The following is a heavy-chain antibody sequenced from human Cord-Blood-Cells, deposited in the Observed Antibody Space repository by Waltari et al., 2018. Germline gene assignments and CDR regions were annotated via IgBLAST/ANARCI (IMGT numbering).Heavy chain of an antibody. J-gene: IGHJ6*02. CDR1: GFTFSSYA. D-gene: IGHD2-2*03. V-gene: IGHV3-23*01. CDR3: VLDIVVVPAAPWHYGMDV. Sequence: EVQLLESGGGLVQPGGSLRLSCAASGFTFSSYAMSWVRQAPGKGLESVSAISGSGGTTYYADSVKGRFTISRDNSKNTLYLQMNSLRAEDAAVYYCVLDIVVVPAAPWHYGMDVWGQGPTV. CDR2: ISGSGGTT.